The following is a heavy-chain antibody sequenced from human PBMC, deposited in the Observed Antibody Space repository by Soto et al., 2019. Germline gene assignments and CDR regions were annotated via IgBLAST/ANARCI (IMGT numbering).Heavy chain of an antibody. V-gene: IGHV3-64D*08. Sequence: PGGSLRLSCSASGFTFSSYAMHWVRQAPGKGLEYVSAISSNGGSTYYADSVKGRFTISRDNSKNTLYLQMSSLRAEDTAVYYCVKDQSPQGSRRSGPLRRPIGSSDCYFDYWGQGT. D-gene: IGHD3-10*01. CDR2: ISSNGGST. CDR1: GFTFSSYA. J-gene: IGHJ4*02. CDR3: VKDQSPQGSRRSGPLRRPIGSSDCYFDY.